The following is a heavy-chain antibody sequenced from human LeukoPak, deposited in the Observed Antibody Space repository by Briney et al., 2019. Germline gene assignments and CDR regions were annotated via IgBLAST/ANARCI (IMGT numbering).Heavy chain of an antibody. J-gene: IGHJ3*02. Sequence: PSETLSLTCTVSGDSIRSYYWGWIRQRPGKGLEWIGYIHYSESTKYNPSLKSRVTMSVDTSKNQFSLKLSSVTAADTAVYYCASRSGSFSDALDIWGQGTLVTVSS. CDR2: IHYSEST. V-gene: IGHV4-59*08. CDR1: GDSIRSYY. CDR3: ASRSGSFSDALDI. D-gene: IGHD3-10*01.